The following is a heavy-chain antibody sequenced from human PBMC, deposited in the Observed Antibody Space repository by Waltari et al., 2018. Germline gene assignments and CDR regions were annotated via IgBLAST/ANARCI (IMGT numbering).Heavy chain of an antibody. J-gene: IGHJ4*02. CDR3: AHRPSHYDICSGYYNYFDY. CDR1: VFSFSTSGVG. D-gene: IGHD3-9*01. Sequence: QITLKESGPTLVKPTQTLTLTCAFSVFSFSTSGVGVGWIRQPPGKALEWLAFVYWDDNKRYSPSMKGRLTITKDTSEDQVVLTMTNMDPVDTATYFCAHRPSHYDICSGYYNYFDYWGQGILVTVSS. V-gene: IGHV2-5*02. CDR2: VYWDDNK.